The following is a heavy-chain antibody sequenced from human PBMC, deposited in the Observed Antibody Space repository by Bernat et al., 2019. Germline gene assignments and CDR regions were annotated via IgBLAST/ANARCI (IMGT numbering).Heavy chain of an antibody. CDR1: GGSISSSSYY. D-gene: IGHD6-6*01. CDR2: IYYSGST. CDR3: ARGSGIAARLGKD. V-gene: IGHV4-39*01. Sequence: QVQLQESGPGLVKPSQTLSLTCTVSGGSISSSSYYWGWIRQPPGKGLEWIGSIYYSGSTYYNPSLKSRVTISVDTSKNQFSLKLSSVTAADTAVYYCARGSGIAARLGKDWGQGTLVTVSS. J-gene: IGHJ4*02.